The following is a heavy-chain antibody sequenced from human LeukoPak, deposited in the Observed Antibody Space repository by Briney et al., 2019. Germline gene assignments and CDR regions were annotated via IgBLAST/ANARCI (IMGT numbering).Heavy chain of an antibody. Sequence: GGSLRLSCAASGFTFSDYYMSWIRQAPGKGLEWVSYISSSSSYTNYADSVKGRFTISRDNAKNSLYLQMNSLRAEDTAVYYCARAETIQTYFDYWGQGTLVTVSS. CDR3: ARAETIQTYFDY. D-gene: IGHD1-1*01. V-gene: IGHV3-11*06. J-gene: IGHJ4*02. CDR2: ISSSSSYT. CDR1: GFTFSDYY.